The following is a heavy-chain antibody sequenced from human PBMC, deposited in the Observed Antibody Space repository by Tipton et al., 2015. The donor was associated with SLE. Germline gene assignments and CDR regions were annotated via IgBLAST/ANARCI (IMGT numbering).Heavy chain of an antibody. CDR1: GFTFSSYE. CDR2: ISGSGNTI. Sequence: SLRLSCAASGFTFSSYEMNWVRPAPGKGLEWASYISGSGNTIYYADSVKGRFTISRDNAKNSLYLQMTSLRVEDTAVYYCAREGSGTPDYWGQGALVTVSS. D-gene: IGHD1-26*01. CDR3: AREGSGTPDY. V-gene: IGHV3-48*03. J-gene: IGHJ4*02.